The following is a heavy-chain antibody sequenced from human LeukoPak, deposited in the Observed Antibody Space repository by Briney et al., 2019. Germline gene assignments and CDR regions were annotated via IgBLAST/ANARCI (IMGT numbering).Heavy chain of an antibody. CDR1: GEAFSNYF. CDR3: ARGQYCSTTTCYSARRYFDF. V-gene: IGHV4-34*01. CDR2: INDSGST. Sequence: SETLSLTCAVSGEAFSNYFWTWIRQPPGKGLEWIAEINDSGSTNSNSSLRSRVAISLDTSKNQFSLRLTSVTAADTAVYYCARGQYCSTTTCYSARRYFDFWGQGTLVTVSS. J-gene: IGHJ4*02. D-gene: IGHD2-2*01.